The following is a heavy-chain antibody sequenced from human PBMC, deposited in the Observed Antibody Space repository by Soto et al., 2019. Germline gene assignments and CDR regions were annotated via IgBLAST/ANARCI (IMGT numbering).Heavy chain of an antibody. Sequence: LSLTCGVSGGTVASSHWWSWVRQSPGRGLEWIGNVYHTGDTNFNPSLQSRVTFSVDKSNNQFSLRLTSVTAADTAVYFCAREIVTAGGNNYFDPWGPGTLVTSPQ. CDR3: AREIVTAGGNNYFDP. CDR1: GGTVASSHW. V-gene: IGHV4-4*01. CDR2: VYHTGDT. D-gene: IGHD2-21*02. J-gene: IGHJ5*02.